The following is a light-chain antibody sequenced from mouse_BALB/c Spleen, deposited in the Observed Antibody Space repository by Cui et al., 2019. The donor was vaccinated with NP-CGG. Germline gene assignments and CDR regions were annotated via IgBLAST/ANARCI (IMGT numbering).Light chain of an antibody. CDR3: ALWYSNHWV. J-gene: IGLJ1*01. CDR1: TGAVTTSNY. V-gene: IGLV1*01. Sequence: AVANQESALTTSPGETVTLTCRSSTGAVTTSNYANWVQEKPDHLFTGLIGGTNNRAPGVPARFSGSLIGDKAALTITGAQTEDEAIYFCALWYSNHWVFGGGTMLTVL. CDR2: GTN.